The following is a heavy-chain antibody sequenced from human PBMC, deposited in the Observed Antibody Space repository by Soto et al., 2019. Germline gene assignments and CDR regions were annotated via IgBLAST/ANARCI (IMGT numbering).Heavy chain of an antibody. V-gene: IGHV3-43D*04. J-gene: IGHJ6*02. CDR1: GFTFDDYA. CDR3: AKGGGAYGAYYYYGMDV. Sequence: GGSLRLSCAASGFTFDDYAMHWVRQAPGKGLEWVSLISWDGGSTYYADSVKGRFTISRDNSKNSLYLQMNSLRAEDTALYYCAKGGGAYGAYYYYGMDVWGQGTTVTVSS. CDR2: ISWDGGST. D-gene: IGHD4-17*01.